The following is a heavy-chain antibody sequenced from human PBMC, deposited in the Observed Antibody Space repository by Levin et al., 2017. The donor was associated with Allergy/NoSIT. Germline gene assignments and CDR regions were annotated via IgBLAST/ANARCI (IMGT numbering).Heavy chain of an antibody. D-gene: IGHD3-10*01. Sequence: ASETLSLTCTVSGGSISSGSYFWGWIRQPPGKGLEWIGSIYHTGTTYYNPSLKSRITISVDTSKNQFSLKLNSVTAADTAVYYCARKNYYGSGSSGGFDSWGQGTMVTVSS. CDR1: GGSISSGSYF. V-gene: IGHV4-39*01. CDR3: ARKNYYGSGSSGGFDS. J-gene: IGHJ3*02. CDR2: IYHTGTT.